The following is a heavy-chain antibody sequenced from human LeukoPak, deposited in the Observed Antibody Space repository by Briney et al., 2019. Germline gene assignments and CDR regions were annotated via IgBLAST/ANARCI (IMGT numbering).Heavy chain of an antibody. CDR1: GFTFSDYY. V-gene: IGHV3-11*04. J-gene: IGHJ3*02. CDR3: ARIAYYYGSAYAFDI. CDR2: ISSSGSTI. D-gene: IGHD3-10*01. Sequence: GGSLRLSCAASGFTFSDYYMSWIRQAPGKGLEWVSYISSSGSTIYYADSVKGRFTISRDNAKNSLYLQMNSLRAEDTAVYYCARIAYYYGSAYAFDIWGQGIMVTVSS.